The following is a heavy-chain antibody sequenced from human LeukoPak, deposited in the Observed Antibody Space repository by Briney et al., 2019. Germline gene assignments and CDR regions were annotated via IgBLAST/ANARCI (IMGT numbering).Heavy chain of an antibody. Sequence: PGGTLRLSCAASGFTFSSHGMNWVRHTPGKGLEWVSGIGGSGGFITYYADSVKGRFTVSRDNSKNTVYLQMDSLRADDTGIYYCTRDLGWLHYADWGQGTLVTVSS. CDR3: TRDLGWLHYAD. CDR2: IGGSGGFIT. D-gene: IGHD5-12*01. J-gene: IGHJ4*02. CDR1: GFTFSSHG. V-gene: IGHV3-23*01.